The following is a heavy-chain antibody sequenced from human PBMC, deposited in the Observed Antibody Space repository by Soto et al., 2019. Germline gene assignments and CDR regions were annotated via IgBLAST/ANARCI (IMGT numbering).Heavy chain of an antibody. J-gene: IGHJ4*02. V-gene: IGHV3-30-3*01. Sequence: GGSLRLSCAASGFTFSSYAMHWVRQAPGKGLEWVAVISYDGSNKYYADYVKGRFTISRDNSKNTLYLQMNSLRAEDTAVYYCARDKGSGIAVANYFDYWGQGTLVTVSS. CDR3: ARDKGSGIAVANYFDY. D-gene: IGHD6-19*01. CDR2: ISYDGSNK. CDR1: GFTFSSYA.